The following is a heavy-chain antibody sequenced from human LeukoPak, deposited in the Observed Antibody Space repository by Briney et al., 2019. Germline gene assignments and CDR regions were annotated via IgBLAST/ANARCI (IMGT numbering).Heavy chain of an antibody. CDR2: INHSGST. V-gene: IGHV4-34*01. CDR3: ARGLTYYDFWSGYNWFDP. D-gene: IGHD3-3*01. CDR1: GGSFSGCY. J-gene: IGHJ5*02. Sequence: SETLSLTCAVYGGSFSGCYWSWIRQPPGKGLEWIGEINHSGSTNYNPSLKSRVTISVDTSKNQFSLKLSSVTAADTAVYYCARGLTYYDFWSGYNWFDPWGQGTLVTVSS.